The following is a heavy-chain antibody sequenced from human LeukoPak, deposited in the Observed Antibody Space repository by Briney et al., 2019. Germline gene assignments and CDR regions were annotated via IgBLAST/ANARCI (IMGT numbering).Heavy chain of an antibody. Sequence: SETLSLTCTVSSYSISNAYYWGWIRQPPGKGLEWIGSLYHSGSTYYNTSLKSRVTISVDTSKNQFSLRLNSVTAADTAVYYCASLEINGYSSGWYLDYWGQGTLVTVSS. CDR2: LYHSGST. CDR3: ASLEINGYSSGWYLDY. D-gene: IGHD6-19*01. V-gene: IGHV4-38-2*02. CDR1: SYSISNAYY. J-gene: IGHJ4*02.